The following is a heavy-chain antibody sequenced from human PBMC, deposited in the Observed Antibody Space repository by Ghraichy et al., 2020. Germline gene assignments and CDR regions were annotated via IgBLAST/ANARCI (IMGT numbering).Heavy chain of an antibody. CDR2: INPTTGVT. Sequence: ASVKVSCKTFGYTFTDFYIHWVRQAPGLGLEWMGRINPTTGVTNLPQRSHGRVTMTTDTSISAAYLELSSLTSDDTALYYCARVERGEPATVDAFDFWGQGTMVTVSS. CDR3: ARVERGEPATVDAFDF. V-gene: IGHV1-2*06. CDR1: GYTFTDFY. J-gene: IGHJ3*01. D-gene: IGHD3-16*01.